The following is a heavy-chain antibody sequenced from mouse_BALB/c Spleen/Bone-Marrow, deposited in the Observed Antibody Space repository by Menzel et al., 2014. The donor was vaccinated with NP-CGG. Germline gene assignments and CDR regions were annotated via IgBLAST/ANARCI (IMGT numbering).Heavy chain of an antibody. D-gene: IGHD2-12*01. J-gene: IGHJ2*01. CDR1: GYTFTSYW. CDR3: ARWGDDGTFDY. CDR2: INPSTGYT. Sequence: VQLQQSGAELAKPGASVKMSCKASGYTFTSYWMHWVEQRPGQGLEWIGYINPSTGYTEYNQRFKDKATLTADKSSSTAYMQLSSLTSEDSAVYYCARWGDDGTFDYWGQGTTLTVSS. V-gene: IGHV1-7*01.